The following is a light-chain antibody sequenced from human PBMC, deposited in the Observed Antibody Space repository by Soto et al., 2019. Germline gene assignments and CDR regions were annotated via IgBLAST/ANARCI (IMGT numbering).Light chain of an antibody. CDR3: QQYSSSPS. J-gene: IGKJ5*01. V-gene: IGKV3-15*01. CDR1: QSVSNN. Sequence: ELRTTQSPAPLSLSPGERVTLSFRTSQSVSNNLAWYQQRPGQAPRLLIFVASTRARGVSARFSGIGSGTDFTLSISSLQSEDFAVYHCQQYSSSPSFGQGTRLEIK. CDR2: VAS.